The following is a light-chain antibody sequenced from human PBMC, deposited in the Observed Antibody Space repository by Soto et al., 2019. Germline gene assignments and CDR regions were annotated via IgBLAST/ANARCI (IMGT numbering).Light chain of an antibody. CDR1: QTIYRW. J-gene: IGKJ1*01. CDR3: QQYNKYPCT. Sequence: DIQMTQSPSTLSASIGDRVTITCRASQTIYRWLAWYQQKPGKAPNLLIYKASSLPSGVPSRFSGSGSGTEFTLTISSLQPDDSALYYCQQYNKYPCTFGQGTKVEVK. V-gene: IGKV1-5*03. CDR2: KAS.